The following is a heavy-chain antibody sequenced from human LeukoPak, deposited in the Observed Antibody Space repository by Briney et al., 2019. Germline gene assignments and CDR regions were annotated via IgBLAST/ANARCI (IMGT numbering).Heavy chain of an antibody. CDR3: ARVVVSYDSSGYYSSYYYYMDV. CDR1: GFTFSSYS. CDR2: ISSSGTTI. Sequence: GGSLRLSCAASGFTFSSYSMNWVRQAPGKGLEWLSYISSSGTTIFYADSVKGRFTISRDNAKNSLYLQMNSLRAEDTAVYYCARVVVSYDSSGYYSSYYYYMDVWGKGTTVTVSS. V-gene: IGHV3-48*01. J-gene: IGHJ6*03. D-gene: IGHD3-22*01.